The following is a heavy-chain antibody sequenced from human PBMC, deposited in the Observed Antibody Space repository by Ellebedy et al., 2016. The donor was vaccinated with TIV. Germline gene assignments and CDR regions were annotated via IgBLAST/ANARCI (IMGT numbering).Heavy chain of an antibody. J-gene: IGHJ3*02. V-gene: IGHV3-21*01. CDR2: ISSSSTDI. CDR1: GFTFSSYS. D-gene: IGHD5-18*01. Sequence: GESLKISCAASGFTFSSYSMNWVRQAPGKGLEWVSSISSSSTDIYYADSVKGRFTISRDNAKNSLYLQMTSLRAEDTAVYYCAKDQGYSYGLSHDAFDIWGQGTMITVSS. CDR3: AKDQGYSYGLSHDAFDI.